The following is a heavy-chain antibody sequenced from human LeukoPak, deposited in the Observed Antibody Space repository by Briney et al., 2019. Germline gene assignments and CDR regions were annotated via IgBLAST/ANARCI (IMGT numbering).Heavy chain of an antibody. V-gene: IGHV4-34*01. D-gene: IGHD3-10*01. J-gene: IGHJ6*03. CDR1: GGSFSGYY. CDR3: ARRGTNYYYMDV. Sequence: PSETLSLTCAVYGGSFSGYYWSWIRQPPGKGLEWIGEINHSGSTNYNPSLKSRVTISVDTSKNQFSLKLSSVTAADTAVYYCARRGTNYYYMDVWGKGTTVTVSS. CDR2: INHSGST.